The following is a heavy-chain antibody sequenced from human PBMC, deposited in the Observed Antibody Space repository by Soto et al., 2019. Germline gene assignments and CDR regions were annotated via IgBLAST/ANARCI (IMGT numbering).Heavy chain of an antibody. CDR2: IYHTGST. CDR1: GVSISSGGYY. CDR3: ARSQVAMIHPFED. J-gene: IGHJ4*02. D-gene: IGHD3-22*01. V-gene: IGHV4-31*03. Sequence: QVQLQESGPGLVKPSQTLSLTCTVSGVSISSGGYYWSWIRQQPGKGLEWIGYIYHTGSTYHNPSLKGRVTISVDTSNNQFSLNLSSVTAADTAVYHCARSQVAMIHPFEDWGQGTLVTVSS.